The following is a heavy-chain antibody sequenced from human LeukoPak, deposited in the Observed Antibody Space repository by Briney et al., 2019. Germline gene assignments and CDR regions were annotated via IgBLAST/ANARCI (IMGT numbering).Heavy chain of an antibody. CDR1: GGSISSGSYY. V-gene: IGHV4-61*02. Sequence: TLSLTCTVSGGSISSGSYYWSWIRQPAGKGLEWIGRIYTSGSTNYNPSLKSRVTISVDTSKNQFSLKLSSVTAADTAVYYCARDIDYYDSSGYYAAFDIWGQGTMVTVSS. D-gene: IGHD3-22*01. J-gene: IGHJ3*02. CDR2: IYTSGST. CDR3: ARDIDYYDSSGYYAAFDI.